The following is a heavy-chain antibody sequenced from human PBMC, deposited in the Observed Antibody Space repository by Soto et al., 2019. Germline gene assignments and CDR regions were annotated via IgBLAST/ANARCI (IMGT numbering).Heavy chain of an antibody. D-gene: IGHD6-19*01. CDR1: GFTFDDYA. J-gene: IGHJ4*02. CDR3: AKEIAVAASTGIFYYFDY. Sequence: ESGGGLVQPGRSLRLSCAASGFTFDDYAMHWVRQAPGKGLEWVSGISWNSGSIGYADSVKGRFTISRDNAKNSLYLQMNSLRAEDTALYYCAKEIAVAASTGIFYYFDYWGQGTLVTVSS. CDR2: ISWNSGSI. V-gene: IGHV3-9*01.